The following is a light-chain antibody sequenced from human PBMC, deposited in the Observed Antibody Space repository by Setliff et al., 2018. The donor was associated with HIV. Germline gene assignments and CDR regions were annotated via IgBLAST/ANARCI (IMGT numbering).Light chain of an antibody. Sequence: QSALAQPASVSGSPGQSITITCTEGDSDVGTDNHVSWFQQHPGKTPKLIIYEGNKRPSGISTRFSGSASGNTASLTISEIQSEDGAYFYCCSYAGPFSPWIFGGGTQLTVL. V-gene: IGLV2-23*01. CDR3: CSYAGPFSPWI. CDR1: DSDVGTDNH. J-gene: IGLJ2*01. CDR2: EGN.